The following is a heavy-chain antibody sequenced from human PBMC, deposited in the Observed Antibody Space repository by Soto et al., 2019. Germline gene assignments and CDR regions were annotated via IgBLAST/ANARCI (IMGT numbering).Heavy chain of an antibody. J-gene: IGHJ5*02. D-gene: IGHD6-19*01. V-gene: IGHV4-59*08. CDR2: IHYSGST. Sequence: SETLSLTCTVSGGSISTYYWSWIRQPPGKGLEWIGYIHYSGSTNYNPSLKSRVTISVDTSKNQFSLKLRSVTAADTAVYYCGRTPPGYSSGEPTWGQGTLVT. CDR1: GGSISTYY. CDR3: GRTPPGYSSGEPT.